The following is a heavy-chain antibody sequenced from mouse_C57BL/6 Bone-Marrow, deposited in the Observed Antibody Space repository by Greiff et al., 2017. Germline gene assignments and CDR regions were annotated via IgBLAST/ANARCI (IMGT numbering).Heavy chain of an antibody. CDR1: GFTFSDYG. Sequence: EVKLMESGGGLVQPGGSLKLSCAASGFTFSDYGMAWVRQAPRKGPEWVAFISNLAYSIYYADTVTGRFTISRENAKNTLYLEMSSLRSEDTAMYYCARRLTVAYYGSSYYAMDYWGQGTSVTVSS. J-gene: IGHJ4*01. CDR3: ARRLTVAYYGSSYYAMDY. CDR2: ISNLAYSI. D-gene: IGHD1-1*01. V-gene: IGHV5-15*01.